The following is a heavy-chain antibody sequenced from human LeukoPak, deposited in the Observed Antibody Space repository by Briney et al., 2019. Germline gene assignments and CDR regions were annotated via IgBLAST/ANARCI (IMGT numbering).Heavy chain of an antibody. D-gene: IGHD2-2*01. V-gene: IGHV3-43*01. CDR2: ISWEGGST. J-gene: IGHJ6*02. Sequence: GGSLRLSCAASGFTFDDYTMHWVRQVPGKGLEWVSLISWEGGSTYYADSVKGRFTISRDNSKNSLYLQMNSLRTEDTALYYCAKGIRLGSSTSYGMDVWGQGTTVTVSS. CDR3: AKGIRLGSSTSYGMDV. CDR1: GFTFDDYT.